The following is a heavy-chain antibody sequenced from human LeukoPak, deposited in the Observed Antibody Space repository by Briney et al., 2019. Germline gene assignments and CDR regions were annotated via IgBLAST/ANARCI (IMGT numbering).Heavy chain of an antibody. Sequence: SETLSLTCAVSGGSIGSSEWWSWVRQPPGKGLEWIGEISLRGYTNYKPSLNSRVTISADQSRNQLSLKLTSVTAADTAIYYCANNWGYCQVLWGQGILVTVSS. CDR2: ISLRGYT. D-gene: IGHD7-27*01. V-gene: IGHV4-4*02. J-gene: IGHJ4*02. CDR1: GGSIGSSEW. CDR3: ANNWGYCQVL.